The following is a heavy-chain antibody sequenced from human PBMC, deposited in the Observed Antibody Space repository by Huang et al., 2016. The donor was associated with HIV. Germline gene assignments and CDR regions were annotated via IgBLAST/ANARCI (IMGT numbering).Heavy chain of an antibody. CDR2: IGGRTVNV. J-gene: IGHJ6*02. D-gene: IGHD5-12*01. Sequence: QVHLQQWGAGLVRPSETLSLTCAVFGGALSVQYWTWIRQSPGRGLEWIREIGGRTVNVNHKSSLRSRLTMSVNTAKNQFALNLTSVTAADTGLYYCGRTGGYDRERFYHVSTDIWSPGTAVIVSS. CDR1: GGALSVQY. V-gene: IGHV4-34*02. CDR3: GRTGGYDRERFYHVSTDI.